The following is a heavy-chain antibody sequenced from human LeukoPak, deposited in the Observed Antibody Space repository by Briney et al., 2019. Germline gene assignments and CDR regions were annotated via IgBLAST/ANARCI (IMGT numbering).Heavy chain of an antibody. CDR2: INSDGSST. V-gene: IGHV3-74*01. CDR1: GFTFSSYW. D-gene: IGHD6-19*01. Sequence: GGSLRLSCAASGFTFSSYWMHWVRQAPGKGLVWVSRINSDGSSTSYADSVKGRFTISRDNAKNTLYLQMNSLRAEDTAVYYCARMRGSSGWGYYYYYMDVWGKGTTVTISS. CDR3: ARMRGSSGWGYYYYYMDV. J-gene: IGHJ6*03.